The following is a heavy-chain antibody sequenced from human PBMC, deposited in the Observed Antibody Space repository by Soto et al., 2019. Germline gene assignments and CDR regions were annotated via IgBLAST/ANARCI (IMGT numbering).Heavy chain of an antibody. CDR3: ARDTYCTNGVCYMEVDY. Sequence: ASVKVSCKASGYTFTGYYMHWVRQAPGQGLEWMGWINPNSGGTNYAQKFQGRVTMTRDTSISTAYMELSRLRSDDTAVYYCARDTYCTNGVCYMEVDYWGQGTPVTVSS. CDR1: GYTFTGYY. CDR2: INPNSGGT. J-gene: IGHJ4*02. D-gene: IGHD2-8*01. V-gene: IGHV1-2*02.